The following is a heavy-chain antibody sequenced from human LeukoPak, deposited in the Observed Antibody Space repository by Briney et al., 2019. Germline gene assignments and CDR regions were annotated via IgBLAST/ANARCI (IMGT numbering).Heavy chain of an antibody. CDR1: GFTVSSNY. CDR3: ARAPSGWSDYWYFDL. D-gene: IGHD6-19*01. Sequence: GGSLRLSCAASGFTVSSNYMSWVRQAPGKGLEWVSLIYSGGVTYYADSVKGRFIISRGNSKNTLFLQMNSLRAEDTAVYYCARAPSGWSDYWYFDLWGRGTLVTVSS. CDR2: IYSGGVT. V-gene: IGHV3-53*01. J-gene: IGHJ2*01.